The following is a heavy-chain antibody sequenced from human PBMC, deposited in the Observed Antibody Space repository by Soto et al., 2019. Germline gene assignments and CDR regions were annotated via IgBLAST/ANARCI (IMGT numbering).Heavy chain of an antibody. J-gene: IGHJ4*02. CDR2: ISGSGGST. D-gene: IGHD3-3*01. V-gene: IGHV3-23*01. CDR3: AKDPIGFWSGYYTY. CDR1: GFTFSSYA. Sequence: GGSLRLSCAASGFTFSSYAMSWVRQAPGKGLEWVSAISGSGGSTYYADSVKGRFTISRDNSKNTLYLQMNSLRAEDTAVYYCAKDPIGFWSGYYTYWGQGTLVTVSS.